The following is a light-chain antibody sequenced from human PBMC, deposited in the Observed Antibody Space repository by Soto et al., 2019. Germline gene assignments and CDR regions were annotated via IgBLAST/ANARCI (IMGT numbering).Light chain of an antibody. Sequence: QSVLTQSPSASASLGASVKLTCTLSSGHSSYAIAWHQQQPDKGPRYLMKLNSDGSHSKGDGIPDRFSGSSSGAERYLITSSLQSEDEADYYCQTWGTGIQVFGGGTKVTVL. J-gene: IGLJ2*01. CDR2: LNSDGSH. V-gene: IGLV4-69*01. CDR3: QTWGTGIQV. CDR1: SGHSSYA.